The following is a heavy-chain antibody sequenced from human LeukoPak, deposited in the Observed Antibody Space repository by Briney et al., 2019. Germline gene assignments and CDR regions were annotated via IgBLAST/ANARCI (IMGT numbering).Heavy chain of an antibody. CDR3: AKGSGWYADY. Sequence: GGSLRLSCAASGFTFSSYGMHWVRQAPGKGLEWVAVISYDGSNKYYADSVRGRFTISRDNSKSTMFLQMNSLRDEDTAVYYCAKGSGWYADYWGQGTLVTVSS. CDR2: ISYDGSNK. V-gene: IGHV3-30*18. CDR1: GFTFSSYG. J-gene: IGHJ4*02. D-gene: IGHD6-13*01.